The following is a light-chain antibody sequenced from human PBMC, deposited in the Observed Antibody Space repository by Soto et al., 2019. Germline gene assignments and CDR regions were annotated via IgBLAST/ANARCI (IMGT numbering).Light chain of an antibody. V-gene: IGLV1-44*01. CDR3: AAWDDRLSGPV. J-gene: IGLJ3*02. Sequence: QSVLTQPPSASGTPGQRVTISCSGSSSNIGRNSVNWYKQRPGAAPKLHISDNKQRPSGVPDRFSGSKSGTSASLAISGLQSEDEADYYCAAWDDRLSGPVFGAGTQLTVL. CDR2: DNK. CDR1: SSNIGRNS.